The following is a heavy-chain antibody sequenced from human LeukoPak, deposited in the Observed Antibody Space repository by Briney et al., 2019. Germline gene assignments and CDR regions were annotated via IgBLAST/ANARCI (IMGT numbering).Heavy chain of an antibody. D-gene: IGHD2-2*01. CDR2: ISGSGSNT. V-gene: IGHV3-11*05. J-gene: IGHJ5*02. Sequence: GGSLRLSCAASGFTFSDYYMSWIRQAPGKGLEWVPFISGSGSNTKYADSVKGRFTISRDNARSSLYLQMNSLRAEDTAIYYCARDSAHVVVVPVAVPPGLDNWFDPWGQGTLVTVSS. CDR3: ARDSAHVVVVPVAVPPGLDNWFDP. CDR1: GFTFSDYY.